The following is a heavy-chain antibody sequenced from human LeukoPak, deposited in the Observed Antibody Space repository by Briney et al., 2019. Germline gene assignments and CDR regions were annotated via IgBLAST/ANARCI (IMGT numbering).Heavy chain of an antibody. V-gene: IGHV3-7*05. J-gene: IGHJ4*02. CDR1: GFTFSSYW. CDR3: VRERTNYYDSSGYY. D-gene: IGHD3-22*01. Sequence: GGSLRLSCAAPGFTFSSYWMSWVRQAPGKGLEWVANIKQDGSEKYYVDSVKGRFTISRDNAKNSLYLEMNSLRAEDTAVYYCVRERTNYYDSSGYYWGQGTLVTVS. CDR2: IKQDGSEK.